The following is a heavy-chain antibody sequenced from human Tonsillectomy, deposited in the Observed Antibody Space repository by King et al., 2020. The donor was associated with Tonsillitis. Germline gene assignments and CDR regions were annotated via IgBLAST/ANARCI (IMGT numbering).Heavy chain of an antibody. CDR2: IWYDGSNK. J-gene: IGHJ5*02. Sequence: QLVQSGGGVVQPGRSLRLSCAASGFTFRRYGMHWVRQAPGKGLEWVAVIWYDGSNKYYADSVKGRFTISRDNSKNTLFLQMNSLRAEDTAVYYCARLDDYGGNSGPAWGQGTLVTVSS. V-gene: IGHV3-33*01. CDR3: ARLDDYGGNSGPA. D-gene: IGHD4-23*01. CDR1: GFTFRRYG.